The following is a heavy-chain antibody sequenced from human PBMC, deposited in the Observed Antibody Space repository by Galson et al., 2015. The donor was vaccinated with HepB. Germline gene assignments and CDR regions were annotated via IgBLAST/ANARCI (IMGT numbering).Heavy chain of an antibody. D-gene: IGHD3-9*01. J-gene: IGHJ4*02. CDR2: TDYTAKTA. Sequence: SLRLSCAVSGFTFRDFHMSWFRQAPGKGLEWIAFTDYTAKTAYYTDSVKDRFTISRDSARNPVFLQLSSVRADDTAIYYCAREASDYHILTGYYDYWGQGTLVTVSS. CDR3: AREASDYHILTGYYDY. V-gene: IGHV3-11*01. CDR1: GFTFRDFH.